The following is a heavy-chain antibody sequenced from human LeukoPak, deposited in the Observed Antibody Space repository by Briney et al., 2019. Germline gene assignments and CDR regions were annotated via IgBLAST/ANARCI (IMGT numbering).Heavy chain of an antibody. D-gene: IGHD3-9*01. V-gene: IGHV3-33*08. CDR2: IWYDGSNK. Sequence: GGSLRLSCAASGFTFSSYAMSWVRQAPGKGLEWVAVIWYDGSNKYYADSVKGRFTISRDNSKNTLYLQMNSLRAEDTAVYYCSGEYFDWSRNYYYGMDVWGQGTTVTVSS. CDR1: GFTFSSYA. J-gene: IGHJ6*02. CDR3: SGEYFDWSRNYYYGMDV.